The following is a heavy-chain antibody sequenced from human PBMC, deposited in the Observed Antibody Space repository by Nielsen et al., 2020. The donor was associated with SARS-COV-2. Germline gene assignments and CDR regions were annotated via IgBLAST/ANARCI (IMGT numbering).Heavy chain of an antibody. V-gene: IGHV4-4*07. CDR1: GGSISSYY. D-gene: IGHD6-6*01. CDR2: IYTSGST. Sequence: SETLSLTCTVSGGSISSYYWSWIRQPAGKGLEWIGRIYTSGSTYYNPSLKSRVTISVDTSKNQFSLKLSSVAAADTAVYYCARLTYSSSSIYGYYYYGMDVWGQGTTVTVSS. CDR3: ARLTYSSSSIYGYYYYGMDV. J-gene: IGHJ6*02.